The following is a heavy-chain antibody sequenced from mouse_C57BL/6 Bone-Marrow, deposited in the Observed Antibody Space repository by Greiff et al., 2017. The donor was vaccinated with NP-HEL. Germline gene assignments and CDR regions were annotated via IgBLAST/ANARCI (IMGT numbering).Heavy chain of an antibody. V-gene: IGHV5-17*01. Sequence: EVKLMESGGGLVKPGGSLKLSCAASGFTFSDYGMHWVRQAPEKGLEWVAYISSGSSTIYYADTVKGRFTISRDNAKNTLFLQMTSLSSEDTAMYYCARPGATRRGFAYRGQGTLVTVSA. CDR3: ARPGATRRGFAY. CDR1: GFTFSDYG. J-gene: IGHJ3*01. D-gene: IGHD1-1*01. CDR2: ISSGSSTI.